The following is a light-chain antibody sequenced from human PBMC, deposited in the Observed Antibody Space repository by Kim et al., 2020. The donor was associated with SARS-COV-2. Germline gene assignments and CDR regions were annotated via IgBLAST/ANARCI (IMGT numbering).Light chain of an antibody. CDR3: QAWDSSIVV. Sequence: SYELTQPPSVSVSPGQTSSITCSGDKLGDKYACWYQQRPGQSPVLVIYQDSKRPSGIPERFSGSNSENTATLTISGTQAMDEADYYCQAWDSSIVVFGGG. V-gene: IGLV3-1*01. CDR1: KLGDKY. CDR2: QDS. J-gene: IGLJ2*01.